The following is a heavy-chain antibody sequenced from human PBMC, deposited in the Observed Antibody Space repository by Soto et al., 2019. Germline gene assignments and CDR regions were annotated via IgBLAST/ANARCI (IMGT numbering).Heavy chain of an antibody. V-gene: IGHV3-23*01. CDR2: ISGSGGST. CDR3: AKDPYNLGLNDAFDI. J-gene: IGHJ3*02. Sequence: EVQLLESGGGLVQPGGSLRLSCAASGFTFSSYAMSWVRQAPGKGLEWVSSISGSGGSTYYADSVKGRFTISRDNSKNTRYLQMNSLRAEDMAVYYCAKDPYNLGLNDAFDIWGQGTMVTVSS. D-gene: IGHD1-20*01. CDR1: GFTFSSYA.